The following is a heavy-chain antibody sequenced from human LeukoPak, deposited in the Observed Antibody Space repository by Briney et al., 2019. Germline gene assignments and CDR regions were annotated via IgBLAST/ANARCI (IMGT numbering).Heavy chain of an antibody. D-gene: IGHD1-26*01. J-gene: IGHJ4*02. CDR1: GFTFSSYS. Sequence: GGSLRLSCAASGFTFSSYSMSWVRQAPGKGLEWVSAISGSGHSTYYADSVKGRFTISRDNSKNTLYLQMNSLRAEDTAIYYCAKVRIVGATKTYFDYWGQGTLVTVSS. CDR2: ISGSGHST. V-gene: IGHV3-23*01. CDR3: AKVRIVGATKTYFDY.